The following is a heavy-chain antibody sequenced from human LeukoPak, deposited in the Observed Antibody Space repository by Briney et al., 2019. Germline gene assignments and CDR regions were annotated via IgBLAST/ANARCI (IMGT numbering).Heavy chain of an antibody. CDR2: VYSSGST. Sequence: PSVTLSLTCTVSGDSISSYYWSWIRQPAGKGLEWIGRVYSSGSTDYNPSLKSRVTMSVDKSKNKVSLRLSSVTAADTAVYYCARVAPIRQFDYWGQGTLVTVSS. CDR1: GDSISSYY. CDR3: ARVAPIRQFDY. J-gene: IGHJ4*02. V-gene: IGHV4-4*07.